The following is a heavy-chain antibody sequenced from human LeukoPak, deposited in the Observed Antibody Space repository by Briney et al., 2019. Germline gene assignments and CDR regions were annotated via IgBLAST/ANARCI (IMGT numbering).Heavy chain of an antibody. V-gene: IGHV3-23*01. Sequence: GSLRLSCAASGFTFSSYAMSWVRQAPGKGLEWVSAISGSGGSTYYADSVKGRFTISRDNSKNTLYLQINSLRAEDTAVYYCASHYCSSTSCYPGGSPFDYWGQGTLVTVPS. J-gene: IGHJ4*02. CDR3: ASHYCSSTSCYPGGSPFDY. D-gene: IGHD2-2*01. CDR2: ISGSGGST. CDR1: GFTFSSYA.